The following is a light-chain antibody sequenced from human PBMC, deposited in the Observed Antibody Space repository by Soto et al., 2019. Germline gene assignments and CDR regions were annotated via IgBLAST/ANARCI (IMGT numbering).Light chain of an antibody. J-gene: IGKJ1*01. V-gene: IGKV3-15*01. CDR1: QNVGIN. CDR2: GAS. CDR3: QQYDNWPPIT. Sequence: QSPATLSVSPGERAALSCRASQNVGINLAWYQQRPGQAPRLLIYGASTRATGIPARFSGSGSGTDFTLTISGLQSEDFAVYYCQQYDNWPPITFGQGTKVDIK.